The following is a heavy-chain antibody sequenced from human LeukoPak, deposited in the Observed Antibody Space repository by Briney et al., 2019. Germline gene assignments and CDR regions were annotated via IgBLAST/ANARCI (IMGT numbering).Heavy chain of an antibody. J-gene: IGHJ4*02. CDR2: ISYDGSNK. CDR1: GFTFSSYG. V-gene: IGHV3-30*03. CDR3: ASGRQLGY. Sequence: PGGSLRLSCAASGFTFSSYGMHWVRQAPGKGLEWVAVISYDGSNKYYADSVKGRFTISRDNSKNTLYLQMNSLRAEDTALYYCASGRQLGYWGQGTLVTVSS. D-gene: IGHD3-16*01.